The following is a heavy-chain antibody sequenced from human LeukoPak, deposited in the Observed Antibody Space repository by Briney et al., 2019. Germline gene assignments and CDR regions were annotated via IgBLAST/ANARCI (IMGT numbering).Heavy chain of an antibody. CDR1: GYTFTGYY. J-gene: IGHJ4*02. V-gene: IGHV1-2*02. D-gene: IGHD3-22*01. CDR2: INPNSGGT. CDR3: ARVDYYDSSGYYDY. Sequence: ASVKVSCKASGYTFTGYYMHWVRQAPGQGLEWMGWINPNSGGTNYAQKFQGRVTMTRDTSISTAYMELSRLRSDDTAVYYCARVDYYDSSGYYDYWGQGTPVTVSS.